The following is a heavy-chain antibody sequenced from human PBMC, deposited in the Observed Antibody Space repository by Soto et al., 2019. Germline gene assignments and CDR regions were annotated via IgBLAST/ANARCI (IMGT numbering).Heavy chain of an antibody. CDR1: GGSISSGGYS. Sequence: SETLSLTCAVSGGSISSGGYSWSWIRQPPGKGLEWIGYIYHSGSTYYNPSLKSRVTISVDRSKNQFSLKLSSVTAADTAVYYCARATGPWELPHYFDYWGQGTLVTVSS. J-gene: IGHJ4*02. CDR2: IYHSGST. D-gene: IGHD1-26*01. V-gene: IGHV4-30-2*01. CDR3: ARATGPWELPHYFDY.